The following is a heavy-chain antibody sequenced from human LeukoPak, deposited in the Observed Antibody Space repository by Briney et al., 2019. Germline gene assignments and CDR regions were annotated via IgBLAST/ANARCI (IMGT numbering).Heavy chain of an antibody. D-gene: IGHD3-10*01. CDR2: INHSGST. CDR1: GGSFSGYY. V-gene: IGHV4-34*01. Sequence: PSETLSLTCAVYGGSFSGYYWSWIRQPPGKGLKWIGEINHSGSTNYNPSLKSRVTISVDTSKNQFSLKLSSVTAADTAVYYCARGSRITMVRGVRNYYYYMDVWGKGTTVTVSS. J-gene: IGHJ6*03. CDR3: ARGSRITMVRGVRNYYYYMDV.